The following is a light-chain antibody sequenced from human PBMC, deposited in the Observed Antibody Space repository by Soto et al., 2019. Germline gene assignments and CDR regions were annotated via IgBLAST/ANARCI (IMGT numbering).Light chain of an antibody. CDR2: GAS. Sequence: EIVLTQSPGTLSLSPGERATLSCRASQSVSSSYLAWYQQKPGQAPRLLIYGASSRATGIPDRFSGSGSGKDFTLTISRLKPEDYAVYYCQQYGSSPMYAFGQGNKLEMK. CDR3: QQYGSSPMYA. V-gene: IGKV3-20*01. J-gene: IGKJ2*01. CDR1: QSVSSSY.